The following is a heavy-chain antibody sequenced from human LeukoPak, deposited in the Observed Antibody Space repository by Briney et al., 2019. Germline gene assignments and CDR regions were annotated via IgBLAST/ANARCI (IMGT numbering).Heavy chain of an antibody. CDR3: ARDFYCSSTSCLPVYGY. CDR2: ISAYNGNT. Sequence: GASVKVSCKASGYTFTSYGISWVRQAPGQGLEWMGWISAYNGNTNYAQKLQGRVTMTTDTSTSTAYMELRSLRSDDTAVYYYARDFYCSSTSCLPVYGYWGQGTLVTVSS. CDR1: GYTFTSYG. D-gene: IGHD2-2*01. J-gene: IGHJ4*02. V-gene: IGHV1-18*01.